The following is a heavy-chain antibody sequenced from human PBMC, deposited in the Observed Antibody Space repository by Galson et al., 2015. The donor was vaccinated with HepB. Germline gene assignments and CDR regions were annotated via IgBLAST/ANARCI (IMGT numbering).Heavy chain of an antibody. J-gene: IGHJ4*02. Sequence: SVKVSCKASGYTFIGYYMHWVRQAPGQGLEWMGWINPNSGGTNYAQKFQGRVTMTRDTSGSTAYLELSRLRSDDTAVYYCASGGATFEYCTSASCQSGRRWGQGTLVSVSS. D-gene: IGHD2-2*01. V-gene: IGHV1-2*02. CDR3: ASGGATFEYCTSASCQSGRR. CDR2: INPNSGGT. CDR1: GYTFIGYY.